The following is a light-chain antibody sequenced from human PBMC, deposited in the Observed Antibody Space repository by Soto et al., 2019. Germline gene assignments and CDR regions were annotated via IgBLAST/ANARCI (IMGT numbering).Light chain of an antibody. V-gene: IGKV1-39*01. CDR2: AAS. J-gene: IGKJ1*01. CDR3: QQIYRFPKT. Sequence: DVQMTQSPSSLSASVGDSLTLTCRASQTVTSYLNWYQQKPGKAPKLLIYAASTLQSGVPSRFSGSGSGTEFTLTIISLQPEDFETYYCQQIYRFPKTFGRGTKVDIX. CDR1: QTVTSY.